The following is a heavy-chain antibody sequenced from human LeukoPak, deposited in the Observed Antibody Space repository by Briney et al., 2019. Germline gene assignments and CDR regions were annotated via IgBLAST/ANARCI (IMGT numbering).Heavy chain of an antibody. CDR3: ARHLPLEYSSSSGFDY. D-gene: IGHD6-6*01. CDR1: GGSFSGNY. V-gene: IGHV4-34*01. J-gene: IGHJ4*02. CDR2: INHSGST. Sequence: SETLSLTCAVYGGSFSGNYWSWIRQPPGKGLEWIGEINHSGSTNYNPSLKSRVTISVDTSKNQFSLKLSSVTAADTAVYYCARHLPLEYSSSSGFDYWGQGTLVTVSS.